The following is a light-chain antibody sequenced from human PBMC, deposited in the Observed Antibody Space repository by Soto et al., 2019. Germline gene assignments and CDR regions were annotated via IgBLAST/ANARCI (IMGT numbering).Light chain of an antibody. CDR2: GAS. J-gene: IGKJ2*01. V-gene: IGKV3-20*01. Sequence: EIVLTQSPGTLSLSPGERATLSCRASQSVSSSYLAWYQQKPGQAPRLLIYGASSRATGITDRFSGSGSGTDFNLTISRLEPEDFAVYYCQQYGSSPKYTFGQGTKLEIK. CDR3: QQYGSSPKYT. CDR1: QSVSSSY.